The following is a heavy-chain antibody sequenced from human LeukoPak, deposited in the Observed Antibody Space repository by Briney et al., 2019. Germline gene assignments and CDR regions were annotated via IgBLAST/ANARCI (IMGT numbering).Heavy chain of an antibody. D-gene: IGHD1-1*01. CDR3: ARDSLERRTPYYYYMDV. V-gene: IGHV4-61*02. CDR2: ISSSGST. Sequence: KSSQTLSLTCTVSGDSISSGDYYWSWIRQPAGKGLEWIGRISSSGSTNYNPSLKSRVTISVDTSKNQFSLKLSSVTAADTAVYYCARDSLERRTPYYYYMDVWGKGTTVTVSS. CDR1: GDSISSGDYY. J-gene: IGHJ6*03.